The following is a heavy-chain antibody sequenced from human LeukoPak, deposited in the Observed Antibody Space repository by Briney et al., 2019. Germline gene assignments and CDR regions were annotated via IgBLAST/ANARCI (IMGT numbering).Heavy chain of an antibody. J-gene: IGHJ4*02. V-gene: IGHV4-39*07. Sequence: SETLSLTCTVSGGSISSSSYSWGWIRQPPGKGLEWIGSIYYSGSTYYNPSLKSRVTISVDTSKNQFSLNLSSVTAADTAVYYCARTPFYYYGSGSYHGINCDYWGQGTLVTVSS. CDR3: ARTPFYYYGSGSYHGINCDY. D-gene: IGHD3-10*01. CDR2: IYYSGST. CDR1: GGSISSSSYS.